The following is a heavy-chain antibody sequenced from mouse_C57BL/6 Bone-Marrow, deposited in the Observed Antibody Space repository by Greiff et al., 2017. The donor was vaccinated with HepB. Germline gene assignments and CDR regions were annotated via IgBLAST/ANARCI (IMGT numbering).Heavy chain of an antibody. CDR1: GYAFSSSW. J-gene: IGHJ4*01. V-gene: IGHV1-82*01. D-gene: IGHD1-1*02. CDR2: IYPGDGDT. Sequence: QVQLQQSGPELVKPGASVKISCKASGYAFSSSWMNWVKQRPGKGLEWIGRIYPGDGDTNYNGKFKGKATLTADKSSSTAYMQLSSLTSDDSAVYFCARSRGWNYAMDYWGQGTSVTVSS. CDR3: ARSRGWNYAMDY.